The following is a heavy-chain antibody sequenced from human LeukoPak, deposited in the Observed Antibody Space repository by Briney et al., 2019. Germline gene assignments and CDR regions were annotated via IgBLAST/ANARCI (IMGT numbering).Heavy chain of an antibody. CDR3: ARQMPDYYDSSGYLAFDI. D-gene: IGHD3-22*01. CDR1: GYSFTSYW. CDR2: IYPGDSDT. J-gene: IGHJ3*02. V-gene: IGHV5-51*01. Sequence: GESLKISCKGSGYSFTSYWCGWVRQMPGKGLEWMGVIYPGDSDTRNSPSFQGQVTISADKSISTAYLQWSSLKASDTAMYYCARQMPDYYDSSGYLAFDIWGQGTMVTVSS.